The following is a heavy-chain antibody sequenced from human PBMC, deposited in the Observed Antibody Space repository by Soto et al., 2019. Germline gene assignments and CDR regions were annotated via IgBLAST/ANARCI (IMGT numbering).Heavy chain of an antibody. Sequence: GGSLRLSCAASGFSFSNSTMHWVRLTAGKGLEWVALVSDYGSNADYADSVQGRFTISRDNSKNTLFLQMDSLRPEDTAIYYCAGVRPGDNGYPFFDYWGQGTLVTVSS. D-gene: IGHD3-22*01. CDR2: VSDYGSNA. J-gene: IGHJ4*02. CDR3: AGVRPGDNGYPFFDY. V-gene: IGHV3-30-3*01. CDR1: GFSFSNST.